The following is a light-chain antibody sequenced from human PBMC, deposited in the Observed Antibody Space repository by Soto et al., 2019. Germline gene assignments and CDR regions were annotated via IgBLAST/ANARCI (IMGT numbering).Light chain of an antibody. CDR2: EVS. CDR1: SGDVGGYYY. CDR3: ASYVTGATYV. Sequence: QSALTQPASVSGSPGQSITISCTGTSGDVGGYYYVSWYQQLPGKAPKLMISEVSNRPSGVSNRFSGSKSGNTASLTISGLQAEDEADYYCASYVTGATYVFGSGTKVTVL. J-gene: IGLJ1*01. V-gene: IGLV2-14*01.